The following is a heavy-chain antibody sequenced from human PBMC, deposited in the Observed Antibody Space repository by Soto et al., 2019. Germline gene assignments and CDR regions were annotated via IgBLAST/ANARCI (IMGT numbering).Heavy chain of an antibody. CDR3: ARALNYYCGMDV. CDR1: GFTFSSYA. V-gene: IGHV3-30-3*01. Sequence: QVQLVESGGGVVQPGRSLRLSCAASGFTFSSYAMHWVRQAPGKGLEWVAVISYDGSNKYYADSVKGRFTISRDNSKNTLYLQMNSLRAEDTAVYYCARALNYYCGMDVWGQGTTVTVSS. J-gene: IGHJ6*02. CDR2: ISYDGSNK. D-gene: IGHD3-9*01.